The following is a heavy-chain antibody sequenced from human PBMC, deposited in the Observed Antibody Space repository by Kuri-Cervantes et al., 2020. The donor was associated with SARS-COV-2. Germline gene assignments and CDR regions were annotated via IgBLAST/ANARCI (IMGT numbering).Heavy chain of an antibody. D-gene: IGHD1-26*01. CDR3: ARVSWGEWELRGHDAFDI. Sequence: GGSLRLSCAASGFTFSDYYMSWIRQAPGKGLEWVSYISSSGSTIYYADSVKGRFTISRDNAKNSLYLQMNSLRAEDTAVYYCARVSWGEWELRGHDAFDIWGQGTMVTVSS. J-gene: IGHJ3*02. V-gene: IGHV3-11*04. CDR1: GFTFSDYY. CDR2: ISSSGSTI.